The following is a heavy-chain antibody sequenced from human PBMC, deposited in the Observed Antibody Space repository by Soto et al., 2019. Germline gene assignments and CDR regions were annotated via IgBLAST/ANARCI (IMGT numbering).Heavy chain of an antibody. CDR3: AQRCTRGYNSLLIDY. Sequence: EVQLLESGGGLVQPGGSLRLSCAASGFTFSSYAMSWVRQAPGKGLEWVSAISGSGGSTYYADSVKGRFTISRDNSKNTLYLQMNSLRAEDTAVYYCAQRCTRGYNSLLIDYCGHGTLVTVSS. CDR2: ISGSGGST. J-gene: IGHJ4*01. V-gene: IGHV3-23*01. D-gene: IGHD3-3*01. CDR1: GFTFSSYA.